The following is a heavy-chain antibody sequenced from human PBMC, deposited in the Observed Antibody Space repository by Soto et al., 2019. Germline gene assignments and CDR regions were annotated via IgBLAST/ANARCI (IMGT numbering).Heavy chain of an antibody. V-gene: IGHV3-30*18. CDR3: AKAVSSSSYYYYGMDV. Sequence: GGSLRLSCAASGFTFSSYGMHWVRQAPGKGLEWVAVISYDGSNKYYADSVKGRFTISRDNSKNTLYLQMNSLRAEDTAVYYCAKAVSSSSYYYYGMDVWGQGTTVTVS. D-gene: IGHD6-6*01. J-gene: IGHJ6*02. CDR1: GFTFSSYG. CDR2: ISYDGSNK.